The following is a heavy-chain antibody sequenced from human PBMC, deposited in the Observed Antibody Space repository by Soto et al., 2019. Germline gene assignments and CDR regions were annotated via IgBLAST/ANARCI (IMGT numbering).Heavy chain of an antibody. Sequence: EVQLVQSGAEVKKPGESLRISCKGSGYSFTSYWISWVRQMPGKGLEWMGRIDPIDSYTNYSPSFQGHVTISADKSIRTAYLQWSSLKASDTARYYCARRAHMSRRGETFSYYYYGMDVWGQGTTVTVSS. CDR1: GYSFTSYW. CDR3: ARRAHMSRRGETFSYYYYGMDV. J-gene: IGHJ6*02. CDR2: IDPIDSYT. V-gene: IGHV5-10-1*01. D-gene: IGHD3-16*01.